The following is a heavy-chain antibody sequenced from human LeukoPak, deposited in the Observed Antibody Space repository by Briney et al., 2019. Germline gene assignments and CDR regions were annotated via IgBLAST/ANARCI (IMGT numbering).Heavy chain of an antibody. CDR1: GYSFTSYW. CDR3: ARQPYYDYVWGSFSPGYCFDY. J-gene: IGHJ4*02. Sequence: KPGESLKISCKGSGYSFTSYWIGWVRQMPGKGLEWMGIIYPGDSDTRYSPSFQGQVATSADKSISTAYLQWSSLKASDTAMYYCARQPYYDYVWGSFSPGYCFDYWGQGTLVTVSS. D-gene: IGHD3-16*01. V-gene: IGHV5-51*01. CDR2: IYPGDSDT.